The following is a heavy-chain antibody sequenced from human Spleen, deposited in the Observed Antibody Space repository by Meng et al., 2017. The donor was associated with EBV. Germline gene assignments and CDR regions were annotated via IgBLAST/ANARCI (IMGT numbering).Heavy chain of an antibody. CDR2: IFHSGST. J-gene: IGHJ2*01. Sequence: QEAGSGVVKPSDTLSLTCTVSGGFISSSIYYWGWTRQPPGKGLEWIGSIFHSGSTYYNPSLTSRVTVSVDTSKNQFSLKVSSVTATDTAVYYCTRRGLSNWYFDLWGRGTLVTVSS. CDR3: TRRGLSNWYFDL. V-gene: IGHV4-39*01. CDR1: GGFISSSIYY. D-gene: IGHD2-21*01.